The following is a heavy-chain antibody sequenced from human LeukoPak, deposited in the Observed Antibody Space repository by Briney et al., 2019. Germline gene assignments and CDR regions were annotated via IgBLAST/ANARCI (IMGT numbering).Heavy chain of an antibody. CDR1: GGSFSGYY. D-gene: IGHD1-26*01. J-gene: IGHJ4*02. Sequence: SETLSLTCAVYGGSFSGYYWSWTRQPPGKGLEWIGEINHSGGTNYNPSLKSRVTISVDTSKNQFSLKLSSVTAADTAVYYCASLGLGRNNADYWGQGTLVTASS. V-gene: IGHV4-34*01. CDR3: ASLGLGRNNADY. CDR2: INHSGGT.